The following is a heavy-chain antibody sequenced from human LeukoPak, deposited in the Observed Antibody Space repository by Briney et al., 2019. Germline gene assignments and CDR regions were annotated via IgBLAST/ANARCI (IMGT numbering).Heavy chain of an antibody. Sequence: GKSLRLSCAASGFTFNNYGMHWVRQAPGKGLEWVAVISYDGSNKYYADSVKGRFTISRDNSKNTLYLQMNSLRAEDTAVYYCARDLWARIVVPAAIYAHWGQGTLVTVSS. V-gene: IGHV3-30*03. CDR1: GFTFNNYG. D-gene: IGHD2-2*02. J-gene: IGHJ4*02. CDR2: ISYDGSNK. CDR3: ARDLWARIVVPAAIYAH.